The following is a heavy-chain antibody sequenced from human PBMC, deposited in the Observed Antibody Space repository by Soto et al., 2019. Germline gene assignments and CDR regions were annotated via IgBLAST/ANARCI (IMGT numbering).Heavy chain of an antibody. V-gene: IGHV4-30-2*01. CDR1: GGSISSGGYS. J-gene: IGHJ5*02. CDR3: ARGAIGNWFDP. Sequence: PSETLSLTCAVSGGSISSGGYSWSWIRQPPGKGLEWIGYIYHSGSTYYNPSLKSRVTISVDRSKNQFSLKLSSVTAADTAVYYCARGAIGNWFDPWGQGTLVTVSS. CDR2: IYHSGST.